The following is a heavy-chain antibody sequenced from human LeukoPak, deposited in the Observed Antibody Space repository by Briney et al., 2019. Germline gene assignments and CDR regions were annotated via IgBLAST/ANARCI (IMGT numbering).Heavy chain of an antibody. V-gene: IGHV4-59*01. J-gene: IGHJ5*02. D-gene: IGHD6-13*01. CDR2: IYYSGST. CDR1: GGSISSYY. CDR3: ARVTIAAAGTFWFDP. Sequence: SQTLSLTCTVSGGSISSYYWSWIRQPPAKGLEWLGNIYYSGSTNYNPSLKSRVTISVDTSKNQFSLKLSSVTAADTAVYYCARVTIAAAGTFWFDPWGQGTLVTVSS.